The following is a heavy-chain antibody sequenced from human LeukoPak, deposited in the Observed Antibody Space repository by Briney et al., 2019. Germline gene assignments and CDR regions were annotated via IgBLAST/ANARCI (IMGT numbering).Heavy chain of an antibody. V-gene: IGHV3-23*01. Sequence: GGSLRLSCAVSGLTFNNYAMSWVRQAPGKGLEWVSGISGSGGSTYYADSVKGRFTISRDNAKNTLYLQMNSLRAEDTAVYYCARDQDGPGATVDHWGQGTLVTVSS. D-gene: IGHD1-26*01. CDR3: ARDQDGPGATVDH. CDR2: ISGSGGST. J-gene: IGHJ5*02. CDR1: GLTFNNYA.